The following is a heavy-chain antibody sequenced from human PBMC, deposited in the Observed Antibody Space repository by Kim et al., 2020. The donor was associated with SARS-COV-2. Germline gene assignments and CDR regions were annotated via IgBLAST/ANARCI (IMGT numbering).Heavy chain of an antibody. CDR3: ARSRTLAAADDY. J-gene: IGHJ4*02. V-gene: IGHV1-69*02. CDR2: PILGIA. D-gene: IGHD6-13*01. Sequence: PILGIATSAQKFQGRVTITADKSTSRAYMALSRLRSEDTAVYYCARSRTLAAADDYWGQGTLVTVSS.